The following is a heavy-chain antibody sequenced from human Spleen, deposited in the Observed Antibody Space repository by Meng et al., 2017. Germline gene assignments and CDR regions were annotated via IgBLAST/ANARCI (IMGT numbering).Heavy chain of an antibody. J-gene: IGHJ6*02. V-gene: IGHV5-51*01. CDR2: IYPDDSET. D-gene: IGHD6-19*01. CDR3: ARLPGGWYRMDV. CDR1: GYSFTNYW. Sequence: GESLKISCKGSGYSFTNYWIGWVRQMPGKDLEWMGIIYPDDSETRISPSFQGQVSISADKSISTAYLQWSSLKASDTAMYYCARLPGGWYRMDVWGQGPTVTVSS.